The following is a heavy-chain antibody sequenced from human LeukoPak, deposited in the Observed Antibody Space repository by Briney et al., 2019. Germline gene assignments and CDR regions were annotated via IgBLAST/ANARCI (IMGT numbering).Heavy chain of an antibody. V-gene: IGHV3-21*01. CDR2: ITSTSSYI. CDR1: GFAFSSYS. CDR3: AKDADTATIIYWYFDL. D-gene: IGHD5-18*01. J-gene: IGHJ2*01. Sequence: GGSLRLSCAASGFAFSSYSMDWVRQAPGKGLEWVSSITSTSSYIYNADSVKGRFTISRDNSKNTLYLQLNSLRTEDTAVYYCAKDADTATIIYWYFDLWGRGTLVTVSS.